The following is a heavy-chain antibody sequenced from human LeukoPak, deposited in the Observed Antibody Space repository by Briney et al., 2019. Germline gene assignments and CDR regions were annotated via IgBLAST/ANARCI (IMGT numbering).Heavy chain of an antibody. Sequence: ASVKVSCKASGYIFTGYYMHWVRQAPGQGLEWMGWINPNSGGTNYAQKFQGRVTMTRDTSISTAYMELSRLRSDDTAVYYCARESRITMVRGVTDYFDYWGQGTLVTVSS. D-gene: IGHD3-10*01. CDR3: ARESRITMVRGVTDYFDY. V-gene: IGHV1-2*02. CDR1: GYIFTGYY. CDR2: INPNSGGT. J-gene: IGHJ4*02.